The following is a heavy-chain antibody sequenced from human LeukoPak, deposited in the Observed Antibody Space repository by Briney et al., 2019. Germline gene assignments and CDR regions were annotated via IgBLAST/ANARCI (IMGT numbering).Heavy chain of an antibody. V-gene: IGHV1-18*01. CDR2: ISAYNGNT. Sequence: GASVKVSCKASGYTFTSYGISWVRQAPGQGLEWMGWISAYNGNTNYAQKLQGRVTMTTDTSTSTAYMELRSLRSDDTAVYYCARDRVRGGNWSPEYYYYYGMDVWGQGTTVTVSS. J-gene: IGHJ6*02. CDR1: GYTFTSYG. CDR3: ARDRVRGGNWSPEYYYYYGMDV. D-gene: IGHD4-23*01.